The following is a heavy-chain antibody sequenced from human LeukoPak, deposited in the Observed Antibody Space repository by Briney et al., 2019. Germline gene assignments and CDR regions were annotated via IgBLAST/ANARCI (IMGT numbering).Heavy chain of an antibody. CDR3: ARRLPLYGDFPNPFDY. CDR1: GFTFSNYN. D-gene: IGHD4-17*01. J-gene: IGHJ4*02. Sequence: GGSLRLSCAASGFTFSNYNMNWVRQAPGKGLEWVSYISSSSSTIYYADSVKGRFTISRDNAKNSLYLQMNSLRGDDTAVYYCARRLPLYGDFPNPFDYWGQGTLVTVSS. V-gene: IGHV3-48*04. CDR2: ISSSSSTI.